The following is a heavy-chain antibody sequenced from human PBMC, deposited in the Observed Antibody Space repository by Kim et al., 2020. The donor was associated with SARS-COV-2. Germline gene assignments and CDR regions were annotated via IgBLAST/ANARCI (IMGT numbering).Heavy chain of an antibody. D-gene: IGHD3-10*01. CDR1: GYTFTNYG. Sequence: ASVKVSCKASGYTFTNYGVSWVRQAPGQGLEWMGWVSANDGNTRYAQKLQGRDTMTTDTSTNTAYMELTSLRSNDTAVYYCARGLPYYGSGSYTPFSYYY. CDR3: ARGLPYYGSGSYTPFSYYY. J-gene: IGHJ6*01. V-gene: IGHV1-18*04. CDR2: VSANDGNT.